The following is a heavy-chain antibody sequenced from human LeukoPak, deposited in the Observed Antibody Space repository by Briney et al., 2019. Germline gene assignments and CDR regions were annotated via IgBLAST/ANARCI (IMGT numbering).Heavy chain of an antibody. D-gene: IGHD2-8*01. J-gene: IGHJ4*02. CDR1: RFTFNSYA. Sequence: GGSLRLSCAASRFTFNSYAMSWVRQAPGKGLEWVSVIGGSNGITFYVGSVKGRFTISRDNSKDTLYLQMNSLRAEDTAVYYWEKKKNGGGVYFDSGARAPLVPVPS. CDR2: IGGSNGIT. V-gene: IGHV3-23*01. CDR3: EKKKNGGGVYFDS.